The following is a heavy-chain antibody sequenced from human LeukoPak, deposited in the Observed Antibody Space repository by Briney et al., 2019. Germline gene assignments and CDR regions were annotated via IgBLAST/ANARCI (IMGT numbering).Heavy chain of an antibody. J-gene: IGHJ4*02. CDR3: ARSSSGWYGFGDYFDY. CDR2: IKQDGSEK. CDR1: GFTFSSYW. Sequence: GGSLRLSCAASGFTFSSYWMSWVRQAPGKGLEWVANIKQDGSEKYYVDSVKGRFTTSRDNAKNSLYLQMNSLRAEDTAVYYCARSSSGWYGFGDYFDYWGQGTLVTVSS. D-gene: IGHD6-19*01. V-gene: IGHV3-7*01.